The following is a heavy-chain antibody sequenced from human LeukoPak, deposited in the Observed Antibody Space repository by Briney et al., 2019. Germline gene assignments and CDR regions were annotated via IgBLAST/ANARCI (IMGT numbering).Heavy chain of an antibody. CDR3: TRDHPAGDSAFDI. Sequence: GGSPRLSCAASGFTVSSNYMSWVRQAPGKGLEWVGFIRSKAYGGTTEYAASVKGRFTISRDDSKSIAYLQMNSLKTEDTAVYYCTRDHPAGDSAFDIWGQGTMVTVSS. J-gene: IGHJ3*02. V-gene: IGHV3-49*04. CDR2: IRSKAYGGTT. CDR1: GFTVSSNY. D-gene: IGHD3-3*01.